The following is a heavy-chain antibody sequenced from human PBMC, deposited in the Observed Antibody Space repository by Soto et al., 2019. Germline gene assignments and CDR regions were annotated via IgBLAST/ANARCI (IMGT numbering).Heavy chain of an antibody. Sequence: EVQLLESGGGLVQPGGSLRLSCAASGFTFSTYAMNWVRQAPGNGLEWVSAISGSGGSIHYADSVKGRFTISRDNSKNTLYLQTNILRDEDTAVYHCVKGYWKGDVWGQGTTVTVSS. CDR2: ISGSGGSI. V-gene: IGHV3-23*01. D-gene: IGHD1-1*01. CDR1: GFTFSTYA. J-gene: IGHJ6*02. CDR3: VKGYWKGDV.